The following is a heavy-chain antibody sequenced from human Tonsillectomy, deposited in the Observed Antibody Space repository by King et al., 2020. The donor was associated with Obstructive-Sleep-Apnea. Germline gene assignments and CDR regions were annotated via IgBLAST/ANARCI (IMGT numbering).Heavy chain of an antibody. CDR1: GDTFSSHV. CDR2: IIPFLGIT. J-gene: IGHJ6*02. CDR3: ARDRGDV. Sequence: QLVQSGAEVKKPGSSVKVSCKASGDTFSSHVITWVRQAPGQGLEWMGGIIPFLGITNYTQKFHGRVTITADKSTSTAYMELSSLRSEDTAVYYCARDRGDVWGQGTTVTVSS. V-gene: IGHV1-69*04.